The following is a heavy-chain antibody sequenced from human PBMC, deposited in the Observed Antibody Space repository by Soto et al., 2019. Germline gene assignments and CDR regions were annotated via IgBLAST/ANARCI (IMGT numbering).Heavy chain of an antibody. CDR3: AKGPSSSGWYYVADDAFDI. D-gene: IGHD6-19*01. J-gene: IGHJ3*02. CDR1: GFFLRDFG. V-gene: IGHV3-23*01. Sequence: GGSLRLSCVASGFFLRDFGMHWVRQAPGKGLEWVSGIWGSGGNTYQGESVKGRFTMSRDNSKNTLYLQMNSLRAEDTAVYYCAKGPSSSGWYYVADDAFDIWGQGTMVTV. CDR2: IWGSGGNT.